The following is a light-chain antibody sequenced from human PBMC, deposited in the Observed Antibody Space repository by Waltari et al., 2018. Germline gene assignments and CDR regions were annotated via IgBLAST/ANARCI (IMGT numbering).Light chain of an antibody. CDR1: SRDVGGYNY. V-gene: IGLV2-14*03. CDR3: TSYTSSDSWV. CDR2: GVN. Sequence: QSALTQPASVSGSPGQSITISCTGTSRDVGGYNYVSWYKQHPHRPPQLMIYGVNKRPSGVCVRFSGSKSDNTASLTIAGLQADDEADYYCTSYTSSDSWVFGGGTKLTVL. J-gene: IGLJ3*02.